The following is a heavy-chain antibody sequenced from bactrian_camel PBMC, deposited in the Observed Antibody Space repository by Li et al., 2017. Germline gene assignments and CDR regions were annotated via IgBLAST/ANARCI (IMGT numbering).Heavy chain of an antibody. CDR1: YSRYC. J-gene: IGHJ4*01. Sequence: HVQLVESGGGSVQPGGSLRLSCTYTYSRYCMYWYRQAPGKQREFVSGIDRDGSTSYADSVKGRFTISQDNASKTVVLQMNSLKPEDTAMYYCGVYDAYGGRCSFREDFYDYWGPGTQVTVS. D-gene: IGHD6*01. V-gene: IGHV3S53*01. CDR3: GVYDAYGGRCSFREDFYDY. CDR2: IDRDGST.